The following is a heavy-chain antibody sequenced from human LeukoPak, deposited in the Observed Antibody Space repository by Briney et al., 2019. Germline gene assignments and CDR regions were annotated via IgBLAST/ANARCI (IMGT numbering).Heavy chain of an antibody. D-gene: IGHD1-26*01. CDR1: GFTFSSYS. CDR2: ITASGTAM. Sequence: GGSLRLSCAASGFTFSSYSLNWVRQAPGKGLEWVSHITASGTAMFYADSVKGRFTISRDNAKNSLYLQMNSLRDEDTAVYYCASSGSYRFDYWGQGTLVTVSS. CDR3: ASSGSYRFDY. J-gene: IGHJ4*02. V-gene: IGHV3-48*02.